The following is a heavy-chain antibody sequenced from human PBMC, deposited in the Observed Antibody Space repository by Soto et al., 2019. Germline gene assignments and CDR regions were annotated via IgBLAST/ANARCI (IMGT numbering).Heavy chain of an antibody. CDR3: ARRLYGDYSSGFDP. J-gene: IGHJ5*02. V-gene: IGHV4-59*08. CDR1: GGSISSYY. CDR2: IYYSGST. Sequence: SETLSLTCTVSGGSISSYYWSWIRQPPGKGLEWIGYIYYSGSTNYNPSLKSRVTISVDTSKNQFSLKLSSVTAADTAVYYCARRLYGDYSSGFDPWGQGTLVTVSS. D-gene: IGHD4-17*01.